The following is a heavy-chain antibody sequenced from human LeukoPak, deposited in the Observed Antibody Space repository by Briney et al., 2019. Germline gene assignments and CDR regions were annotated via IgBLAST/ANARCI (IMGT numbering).Heavy chain of an antibody. CDR2: IWCDGSNK. CDR3: AREGGYYDSSEYYFDY. V-gene: IGHV3-33*01. J-gene: IGHJ4*02. CDR1: GFTFSSYG. Sequence: GGSLRLSCAASGFTFSSYGMHWVRQAPGKGLEWVAVIWCDGSNKYYADSVKGRFTISRDNSKNTLYLQMNSLRAEDTAVYYCAREGGYYDSSEYYFDYWGQGTLVTVSS. D-gene: IGHD3-22*01.